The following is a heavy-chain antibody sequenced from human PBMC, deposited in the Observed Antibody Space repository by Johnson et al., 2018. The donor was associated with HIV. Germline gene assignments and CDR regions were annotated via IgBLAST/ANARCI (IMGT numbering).Heavy chain of an antibody. CDR1: GFTFTNAW. V-gene: IGHV3-15*01. CDR2: IKSKTDGATT. Sequence: VQLVESGGGLVQPGGSLRLSCAASGFTFTNAWMTWVRQAPGKGLEWVGRIKSKTDGATTDYAAPVKGRFTSSRDDSKNPLFLQMNSLKTDDTAVYYCTRQADLWGQGTMVTVSS. J-gene: IGHJ3*01. CDR3: TRQADL.